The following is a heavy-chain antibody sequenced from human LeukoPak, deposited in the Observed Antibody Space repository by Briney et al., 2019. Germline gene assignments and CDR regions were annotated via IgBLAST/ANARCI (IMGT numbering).Heavy chain of an antibody. J-gene: IGHJ5*02. V-gene: IGHV4-4*07. Sequence: PSETLSLTCAVYGGSFSGYYWSWIRQPAGKGLEWIGRIYTSGSTNYNPSLKSRVTISVDTSKNQFSLKLSSVTAADTAVYYCARDRVAWFDPWGQGTLVTVSS. CDR2: IYTSGST. CDR3: ARDRVAWFDP. CDR1: GGSFSGYY.